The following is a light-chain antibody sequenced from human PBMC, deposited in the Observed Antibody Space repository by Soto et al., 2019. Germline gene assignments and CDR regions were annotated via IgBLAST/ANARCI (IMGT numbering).Light chain of an antibody. V-gene: IGLV3-21*02. CDR3: QVRETNTDHLV. CDR1: NIGSKS. CDR2: DDT. Sequence: SYELTQAPSMSVAPGQTARITCGGNNIGSKSVHWYQQRPGQAPVVVIYDDTDRPSGIPERFSGSNSGNTATLTISGVEAGDEADYYCQVRETNTDHLVFGGGTKLIVL. J-gene: IGLJ3*02.